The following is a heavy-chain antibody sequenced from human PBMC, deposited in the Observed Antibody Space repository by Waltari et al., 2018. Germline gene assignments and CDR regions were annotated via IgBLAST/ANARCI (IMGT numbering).Heavy chain of an antibody. CDR2: IKQDGSEN. Sequence: EVQLVESGGGLVQPGGSLRLSCAASGFTFSTYWMTWVRQAPGKGLEGVASIKQDGSENYYVDSVKGRFTISRDNAKNSLYLQMNSLRDEDTAVYYCARGLSIRAMTMVVTIDYWGQGTLVTVSS. CDR1: GFTFSTYW. D-gene: IGHD4-17*01. V-gene: IGHV3-7*01. CDR3: ARGLSIRAMTMVVTIDY. J-gene: IGHJ4*02.